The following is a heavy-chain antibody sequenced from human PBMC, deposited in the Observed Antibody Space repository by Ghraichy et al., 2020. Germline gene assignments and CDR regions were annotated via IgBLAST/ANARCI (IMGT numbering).Heavy chain of an antibody. CDR2: THYSGST. Sequence: LSLTCFVSGGSISGSYCGWFRQPPGKGLEWIGFTHYSGSTEYNPSLTSRVTISVDTTKNHFSLRLSSVTAADTAIYYCTRGGGWLTDNWGQGTLVTVSS. V-gene: IGHV4-59*12. CDR1: GGSISGSY. J-gene: IGHJ4*02. CDR3: TRGGGWLTDN. D-gene: IGHD6-19*01.